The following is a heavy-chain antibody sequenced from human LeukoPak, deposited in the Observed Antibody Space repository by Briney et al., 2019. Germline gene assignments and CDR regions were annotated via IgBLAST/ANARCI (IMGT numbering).Heavy chain of an antibody. CDR2: IYTSGST. D-gene: IGHD3-3*01. J-gene: IGHJ4*02. V-gene: IGHV4-61*02. CDR1: GGSISSGSYY. Sequence: SQTLSLTCTVSGGSISSGSYYWSWIRQPAGKGLEWIGRIYTSGSTNYNPSLKSRVTISVDTSKNQFSLKLGSVTAADTAVYYCARSYDFWSGYYSFDYWGQGTLVTVSS. CDR3: ARSYDFWSGYYSFDY.